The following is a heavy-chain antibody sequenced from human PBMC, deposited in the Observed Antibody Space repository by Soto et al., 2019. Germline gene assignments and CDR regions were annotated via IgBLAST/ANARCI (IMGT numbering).Heavy chain of an antibody. CDR1: GFTFRTYG. CDR2: ISYDGNNR. CDR3: AKEARLHPFDY. J-gene: IGHJ4*02. D-gene: IGHD2-15*01. Sequence: QVHLLESGGGVVQPGKSLRLSCVASGFTFRTYGMHWVRQAPGKGLEWVAVISYDGNNRSFGDSVKGRFSISRDNSKNTVYLQMNRLRAEDTTVYYCAKEARLHPFDYWCQGTLVTVSS. V-gene: IGHV3-30*18.